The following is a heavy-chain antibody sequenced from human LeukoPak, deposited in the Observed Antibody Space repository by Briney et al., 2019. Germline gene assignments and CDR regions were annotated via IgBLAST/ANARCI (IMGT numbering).Heavy chain of an antibody. CDR1: GFTFSSYA. J-gene: IGHJ1*01. Sequence: PGGSLRLSCAASGFTFSSYAMSWVRQAPGKGLEWVSAISGSGGSTYYADSVKGRFTISRDNSKNTLYLQMNSLRAEDTAVYYCAIPDSSGRWLFYFQHWGQGTLVTVSS. D-gene: IGHD3-22*01. CDR2: ISGSGGST. V-gene: IGHV3-23*01. CDR3: AIPDSSGRWLFYFQH.